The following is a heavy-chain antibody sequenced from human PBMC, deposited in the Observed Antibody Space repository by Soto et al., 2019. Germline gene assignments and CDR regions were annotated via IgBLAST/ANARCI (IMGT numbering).Heavy chain of an antibody. V-gene: IGHV3-30-3*01. CDR1: GFMFSRYA. Sequence: QVQLVESGGRVVQPGGSLRLSCAASGFMFSRYAIHWVRQAPGKGLEWVAVISKDGSVNSYADSVRGRFSISRDKSKNTVYLEMNGMRDDDTAVFYCARSRSGAVPDSFGYWGQGTLGTVSS. CDR3: ARSRSGAVPDSFGY. CDR2: ISKDGSVN. J-gene: IGHJ1*01. D-gene: IGHD3-3*01.